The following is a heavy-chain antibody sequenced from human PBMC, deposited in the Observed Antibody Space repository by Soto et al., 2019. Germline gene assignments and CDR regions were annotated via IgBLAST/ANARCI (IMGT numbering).Heavy chain of an antibody. D-gene: IGHD3-9*01. CDR2: IRFDGSTA. CDR3: VRDRTKTESFTGYFDT. J-gene: IGHJ4*02. V-gene: IGHV3-33*01. Sequence: GGSLRLSCEASGFVFRTFRMHWVRRAPGKGLEWLATIRFDGSTARYAESVRGRFKISRDNSMNTLYLQLDRLRVEDTAVYYCVRDRTKTESFTGYFDTWGQGTPVTVSS. CDR1: GFVFRTFR.